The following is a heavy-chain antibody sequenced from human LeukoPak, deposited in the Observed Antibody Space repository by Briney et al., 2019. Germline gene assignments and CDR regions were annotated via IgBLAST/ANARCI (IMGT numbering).Heavy chain of an antibody. D-gene: IGHD3-3*01. J-gene: IGHJ5*02. CDR3: AKAGHDFWSPSGFDL. V-gene: IGHV3-53*01. CDR2: FYVGGAT. CDR1: GFSVTNNY. Sequence: PGGSLRLSCAVSGFSVTNNYMSWVRQAPGKGLEWVSVFYVGGATYYADSVKGRFTISRDNSENTLYLQMKSLRAEDTALYYCAKAGHDFWSPSGFDLWGQGTLVAVSS.